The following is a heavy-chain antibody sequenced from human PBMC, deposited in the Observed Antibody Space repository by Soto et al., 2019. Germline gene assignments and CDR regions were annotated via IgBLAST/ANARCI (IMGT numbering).Heavy chain of an antibody. CDR1: GFTFSAYA. J-gene: IGHJ4*02. V-gene: IGHV3-23*01. Sequence: GGSLRLSCAASGFTFSAYAMSWVRQAPGKGLEWVSLISGSGSNTYYADSVKGRFTISRDNSKNTLYLQMNSLRAEDTAVYYCAKGKYSGSWYFDYWGQGTPVTISS. CDR3: AKGKYSGSWYFDY. CDR2: ISGSGSNT. D-gene: IGHD6-13*01.